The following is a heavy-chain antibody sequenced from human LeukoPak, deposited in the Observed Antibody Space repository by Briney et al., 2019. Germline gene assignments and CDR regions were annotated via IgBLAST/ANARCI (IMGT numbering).Heavy chain of an antibody. D-gene: IGHD3-10*01. CDR3: ARVMGRGACDY. CDR1: GGSISSYY. CDR2: IYYSGST. J-gene: IGHJ4*02. Sequence: PSETLSLTCTVSGGSISSYYWSWIRQPPGKGLEWIGEIYYSGSTNYNPSLKSRVTISVDKSKNQFSLKLSYVTAADTAMYYCARVMGRGACDYWGQGTLVTVSS. V-gene: IGHV4-59*12.